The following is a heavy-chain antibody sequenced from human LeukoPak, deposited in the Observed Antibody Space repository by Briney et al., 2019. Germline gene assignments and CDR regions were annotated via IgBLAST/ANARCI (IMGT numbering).Heavy chain of an antibody. CDR2: IYHSGST. CDR3: ARRGYSSDFDY. V-gene: IGHV4-38-2*02. J-gene: IGHJ4*02. Sequence: SETLSLTCTVSSYSISSGYYWGWIRQPPGKGLEWVGSIYHSGSTYYNPSLKSRVTISVDTSKNQFSLKLSSVTAADTAVYYCARRGYSSDFDYWGQGTLVTVSS. D-gene: IGHD5-18*01. CDR1: SYSISSGYY.